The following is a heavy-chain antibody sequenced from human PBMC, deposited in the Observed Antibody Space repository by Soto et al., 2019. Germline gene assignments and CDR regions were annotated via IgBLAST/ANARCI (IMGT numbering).Heavy chain of an antibody. CDR2: IYYSGST. D-gene: IGHD3-22*01. CDR1: GGSISSGGYY. J-gene: IGHJ4*02. V-gene: IGHV4-31*03. Sequence: SETLSLTCTVSGGSISSGGYYWSWIRQHPGKGLEWIGYIYYSGSTYYNPSLKSRVTISVDTSKNQFSLKLSSVTAADTAVYYCERGQMSSGYCYWGQGTLVTVSS. CDR3: ERGQMSSGYCY.